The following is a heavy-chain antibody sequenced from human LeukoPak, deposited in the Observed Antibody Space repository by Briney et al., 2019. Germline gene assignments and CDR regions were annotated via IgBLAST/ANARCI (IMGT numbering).Heavy chain of an antibody. D-gene: IGHD5-12*01. CDR2: ISAHNGNT. V-gene: IGHV1-18*01. J-gene: IGHJ4*02. CDR3: ARRVPRGYGGYDIDY. Sequence: ASVMVSSKASGYTFTIYGISWVRQAPGQGNDWMGWISAHNGNTNYAQMLQYRVTMPRDTSTRTAYTDLRRSTSDDPALYYCARRVPRGYGGYDIDYWGQGTLVTVSS. CDR1: GYTFTIYG.